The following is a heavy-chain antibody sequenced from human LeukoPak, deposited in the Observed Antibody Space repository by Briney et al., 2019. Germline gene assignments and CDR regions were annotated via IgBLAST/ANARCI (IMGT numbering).Heavy chain of an antibody. CDR3: ASAYYHYYFDY. V-gene: IGHV3-23*01. Sequence: GGSLRLSCAASGFTLRNYGMNWVRQAPGKGLEWVSGISPSGGGTYYADSVKGRFTISRDDSKNTLSLQMNSLRAEDSAVYYCASAYYHYYFDYWGQGTLVTVSS. D-gene: IGHD3-22*01. CDR1: GFTLRNYG. J-gene: IGHJ4*02. CDR2: ISPSGGGT.